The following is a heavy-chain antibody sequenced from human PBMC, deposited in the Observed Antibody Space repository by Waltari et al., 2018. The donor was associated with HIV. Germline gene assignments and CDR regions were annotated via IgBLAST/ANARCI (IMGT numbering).Heavy chain of an antibody. V-gene: IGHV3-33*01. CDR1: GFTFSNFA. Sequence: QVQLVESGGGVVQPGTSLTLSCAVSGFTFSNFAIHLVRQSPGRGLEWLAVFWSDGAEISYADSVKGRFTISKDSSQKTLYLHLTSLRAEDTALYYCARGYSSSRWIPLYHWGRGTLVTVSS. CDR3: ARGYSSSRWIPLYH. J-gene: IGHJ4*02. D-gene: IGHD6-6*01. CDR2: FWSDGAEI.